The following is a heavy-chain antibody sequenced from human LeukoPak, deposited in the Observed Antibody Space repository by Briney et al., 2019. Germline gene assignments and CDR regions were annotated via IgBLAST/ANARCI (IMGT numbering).Heavy chain of an antibody. CDR1: GFTFSSYA. V-gene: IGHV3-30*04. Sequence: GGSLRLSCAASGFTFSSYAMHWVRQAPGKGLEWVAVISYDGSNKYYADSVKGRFTISRDNSKNTLYLQMNSLRAEDTAVYYCAKDRYLWFGEGGGNYFDYWGQGTLVTVSS. CDR3: AKDRYLWFGEGGGNYFDY. D-gene: IGHD3-10*01. J-gene: IGHJ4*02. CDR2: ISYDGSNK.